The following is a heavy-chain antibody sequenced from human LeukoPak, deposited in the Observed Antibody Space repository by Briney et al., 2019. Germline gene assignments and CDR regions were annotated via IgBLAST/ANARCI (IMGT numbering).Heavy chain of an antibody. Sequence: ASVKVSCKASGYTFTSYGISWVRQAPGQGLEWMGWISAYKGNTNYAQKLQGRVTMTTDTSTSTAYMELRSLRSDDTAVYYCARACSGGSCYSNYYGMDVWGKGTTVTVSS. CDR1: GYTFTSYG. D-gene: IGHD2-15*01. CDR2: ISAYKGNT. CDR3: ARACSGGSCYSNYYGMDV. J-gene: IGHJ6*04. V-gene: IGHV1-18*04.